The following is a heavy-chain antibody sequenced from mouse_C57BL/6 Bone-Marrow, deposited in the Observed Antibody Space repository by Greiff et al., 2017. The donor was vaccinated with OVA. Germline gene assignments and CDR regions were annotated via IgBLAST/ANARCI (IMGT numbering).Heavy chain of an antibody. V-gene: IGHV3-6*01. D-gene: IGHD2-10*01. CDR2: ISYDGSN. Sequence: VQLQQSGPGLVKPSQSLSLTCSVTGYSITSGYYWNWIRQFPGNKLEWMGYISYDGSNNYNPSLKNRISITRDTSKNQFFLKLNSVTTEDTATYYCARSYSRVWYFDVWGTGTTVTVAS. J-gene: IGHJ1*03. CDR1: GYSITSGYY. CDR3: ARSYSRVWYFDV.